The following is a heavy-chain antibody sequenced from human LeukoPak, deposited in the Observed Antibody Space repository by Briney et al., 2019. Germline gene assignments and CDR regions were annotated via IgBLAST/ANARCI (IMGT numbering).Heavy chain of an antibody. CDR1: GYTFTSYY. Sequence: ASVKVSCKASGYTFTSYYMHWVRQAPGQGLEWMGIINPSGGSTSYAQKFQGRVTMTRDTSTSTVYMELSSLRSEDTAVYYCAREARAAAAGTPFDYWGQGTLVTVSS. D-gene: IGHD6-13*01. CDR2: INPSGGST. V-gene: IGHV1-46*01. CDR3: AREARAAAAGTPFDY. J-gene: IGHJ4*02.